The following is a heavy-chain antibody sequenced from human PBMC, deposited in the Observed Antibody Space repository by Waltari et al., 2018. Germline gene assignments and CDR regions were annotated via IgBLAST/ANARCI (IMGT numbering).Heavy chain of an antibody. D-gene: IGHD3-9*01. CDR2: IYYSGST. V-gene: IGHV4-31*03. Sequence: QVQLQESGPGLVKPSQTLSLTCPVSGGSISSGGYYWSWIRQHPGKGLEWIGYIYYSGSTYYNPSLKSRVTISVDTSKNQFSLKLSSVTAADTAVYYCARVRYYDILTGYTWFDPWGQGTLVTVSS. CDR1: GGSISSGGYY. J-gene: IGHJ5*02. CDR3: ARVRYYDILTGYTWFDP.